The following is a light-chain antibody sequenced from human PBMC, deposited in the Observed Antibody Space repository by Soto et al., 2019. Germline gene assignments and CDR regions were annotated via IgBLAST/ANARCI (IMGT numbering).Light chain of an antibody. V-gene: IGKV3-20*01. CDR1: QSVSSSY. CDR2: GAS. J-gene: IGKJ1*01. Sequence: EIVLTQSPGTLSLSPKERATLSCRASQSVSSSYLAWYQQKPVQAPRLLIYGASSRATGIPDRFSGSGSGTDFTLTISRLEPEDFAVYYCQQYGSSPRTFGQGTKVDNK. CDR3: QQYGSSPRT.